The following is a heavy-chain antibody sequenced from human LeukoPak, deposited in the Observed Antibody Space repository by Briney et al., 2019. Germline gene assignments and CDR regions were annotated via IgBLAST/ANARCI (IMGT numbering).Heavy chain of an antibody. CDR1: SVSISNYY. J-gene: IGHJ4*02. Sequence: PSETLSLTSTVSSVSISNYYWSWIPPPPGKGLEWSRYIQYSGSTDSTPSHKGRVTISVDPAKNQSSLKLSSVTAADTAVYYCASGHMWIGNGGQGTLVTVSS. CDR2: IQYSGST. CDR3: ASGHMWIGN. V-gene: IGHV4-59*01. D-gene: IGHD5-12*01.